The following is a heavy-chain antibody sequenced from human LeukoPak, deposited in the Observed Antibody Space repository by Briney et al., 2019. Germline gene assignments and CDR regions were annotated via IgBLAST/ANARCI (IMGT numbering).Heavy chain of an antibody. Sequence: GRSLRLSCAASGFTFISFGMHWVRQAPGKRLEWVALISYDGSNKYYADSVKGRFTISRDNSKNTLYLQMNSLRAEDAAVYYCAKDWDPGYYDSSGSNPDYWGQGTLVTVSS. CDR3: AKDWDPGYYDSSGSNPDY. V-gene: IGHV3-30*18. CDR2: ISYDGSNK. D-gene: IGHD3-22*01. J-gene: IGHJ4*02. CDR1: GFTFISFG.